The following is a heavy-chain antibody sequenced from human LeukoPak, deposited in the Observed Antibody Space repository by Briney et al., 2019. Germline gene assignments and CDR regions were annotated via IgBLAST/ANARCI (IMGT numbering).Heavy chain of an antibody. V-gene: IGHV4-59*01. CDR3: SRATSSWRPFDY. Sequence: SETLFLTCTVSGGSISSYYWSWIRQPPGKGLEWSGYIYYSGSTNYSPSLKSRVTISLDTSKNQFSLKLTSVTAADTAVYYCSRATSSWRPFDYWGQGTLVTVSS. D-gene: IGHD6-13*01. CDR2: IYYSGST. J-gene: IGHJ4*02. CDR1: GGSISSYY.